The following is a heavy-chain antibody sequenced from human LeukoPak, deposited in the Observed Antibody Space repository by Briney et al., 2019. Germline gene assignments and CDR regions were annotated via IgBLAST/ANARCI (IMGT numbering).Heavy chain of an antibody. D-gene: IGHD1-26*01. J-gene: IGHJ4*02. CDR2: IYHSGST. V-gene: IGHV4-30-2*01. CDR3: ARDGSGDFSYFDF. CDR1: GGSISSGGYY. Sequence: PSETLSLTCTVSGGSISSGGYYWSWIRQPPGKGLEWIGYIYHSGSTYYNPPLKSRVTISVDRSKNQFSLKLSSVTAADTAVYYCARDGSGDFSYFDFWGQGTLVTVSS.